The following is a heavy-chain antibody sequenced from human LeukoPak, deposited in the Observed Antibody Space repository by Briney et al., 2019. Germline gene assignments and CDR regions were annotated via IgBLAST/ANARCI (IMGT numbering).Heavy chain of an antibody. V-gene: IGHV1-69*05. CDR2: IIPIFGTA. D-gene: IGHD2-2*02. CDR1: GGTFSSYA. Sequence: SVKVSCKASGGTFSSYAISWVRQAPGQGLEWMGRIIPIFGTANYAQKFQGRVTITTDESTSTAYMELSSLRSEDTAVYYCAGGYCSSTSCYTYAFDIWGQGTMVTVSS. J-gene: IGHJ3*02. CDR3: AGGYCSSTSCYTYAFDI.